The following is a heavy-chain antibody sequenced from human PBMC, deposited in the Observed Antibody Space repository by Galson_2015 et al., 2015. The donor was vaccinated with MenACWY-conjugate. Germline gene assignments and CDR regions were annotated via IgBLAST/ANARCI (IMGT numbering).Heavy chain of an antibody. D-gene: IGHD3-10*01. CDR2: IYSGGNT. CDR3: ARDRRFSSRGVVTSWSNTHGMDV. CDR1: GLTVSSNY. V-gene: IGHV3-53*01. Sequence: SLRLSCAASGLTVSSNYMSWVRQAPGKGLEWVSIIYSGGNTYYADSVKGRFTISRDNSKNTLYLQMNSLRAEDTAVYYCARDRRFSSRGVVTSWSNTHGMDVWGQGTTVTVSS. J-gene: IGHJ6*02.